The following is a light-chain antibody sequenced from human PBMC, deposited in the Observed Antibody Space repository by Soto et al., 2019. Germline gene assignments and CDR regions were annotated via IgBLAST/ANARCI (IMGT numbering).Light chain of an antibody. Sequence: EIVLTQSPATLSLSPRERATLSCRASQSVSSYLAWYQQKPGQAPRLLIYDASNRATGIPARFSGSGSRTDFTLTISSLEPEDFAVYYCQQRSNWLYTFGEGTKLEIK. J-gene: IGKJ2*01. V-gene: IGKV3-11*01. CDR2: DAS. CDR1: QSVSSY. CDR3: QQRSNWLYT.